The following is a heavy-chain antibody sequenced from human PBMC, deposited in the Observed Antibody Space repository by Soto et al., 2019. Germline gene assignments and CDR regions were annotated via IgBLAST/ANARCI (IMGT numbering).Heavy chain of an antibody. CDR2: IWYDGSNK. CDR3: ARDVRRGYYGSGSYGYFDY. D-gene: IGHD3-10*01. J-gene: IGHJ4*02. Sequence: GGSLRLSCAASGFTFSSYGMHWVRQAPGKGLEWVAVIWYDGSNKYYADSVKGRFTISRDNSKNTLYLQMNSLRAEDTAVYYCARDVRRGYYGSGSYGYFDYWGQGTLVTVSS. V-gene: IGHV3-33*01. CDR1: GFTFSSYG.